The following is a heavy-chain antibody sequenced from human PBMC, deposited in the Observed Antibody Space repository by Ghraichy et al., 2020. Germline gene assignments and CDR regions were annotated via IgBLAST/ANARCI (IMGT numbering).Heavy chain of an antibody. CDR2: INHSGST. V-gene: IGHV4-34*01. CDR1: GGSFSGYY. J-gene: IGHJ2*01. Sequence: SETLSLTCAVYGGSFSGYYWSWIRQPPGKGLEWIGEINHSGSTNYNPSLKSRVTISVDTSKNQFSLKLSSVTAADTAVYYCARGPRGPITIFGVVHLGYFDLWGRGTLVTVSS. CDR3: ARGPRGPITIFGVVHLGYFDL. D-gene: IGHD3-3*01.